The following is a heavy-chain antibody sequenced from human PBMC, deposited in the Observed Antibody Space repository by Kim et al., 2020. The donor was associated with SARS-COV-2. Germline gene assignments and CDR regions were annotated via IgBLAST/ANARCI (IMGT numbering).Heavy chain of an antibody. V-gene: IGHV3-21*01. CDR2: ISSSSSYI. CDR3: ARDGIIAAPYNWFDP. J-gene: IGHJ5*02. CDR1: GFTFSSYS. D-gene: IGHD6-25*01. Sequence: GGSLRLSCAASGFTFSSYSMNWVRQAPGKGLEWVSSISSSSSYIYYADSVKGRFTISRDNAKNSLYLQMNSLRAEDTAVYYCARDGIIAAPYNWFDPWGQGTLVTVSS.